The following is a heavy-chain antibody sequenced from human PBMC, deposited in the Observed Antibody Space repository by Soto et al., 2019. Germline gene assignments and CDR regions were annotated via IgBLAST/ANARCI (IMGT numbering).Heavy chain of an antibody. CDR2: ISAYNGNT. CDR3: ASLGVTTSGYYYTMDV. V-gene: IGHV1-18*04. Sequence: ASVKVSCKASGFGLINYGFTWVRQAPGQGLERMGWISAYNGNTIYAQNLQGRLTMTRDTSTSTAYMELRSLRSDDTAVYYCASLGVTTSGYYYTMDVWGQWTTVTASS. CDR1: GFGLINYG. D-gene: IGHD4-4*01. J-gene: IGHJ6*02.